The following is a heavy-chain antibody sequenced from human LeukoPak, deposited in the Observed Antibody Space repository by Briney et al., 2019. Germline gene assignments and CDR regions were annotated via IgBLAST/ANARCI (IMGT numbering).Heavy chain of an antibody. CDR3: ARRDFYGSGRSFDS. D-gene: IGHD3-10*01. CDR1: GGSFSGYY. Sequence: PSETLSLTCAVSGGSFSGYYWNWIRQTPGKGLEWVGEISHSGIINYIPSLMSRVSLSVDTSKNQFSLKLTSVTAADTAVYYCARRDFYGSGRSFDSWGQGTLVTVSS. V-gene: IGHV4-34*01. CDR2: ISHSGII. J-gene: IGHJ4*02.